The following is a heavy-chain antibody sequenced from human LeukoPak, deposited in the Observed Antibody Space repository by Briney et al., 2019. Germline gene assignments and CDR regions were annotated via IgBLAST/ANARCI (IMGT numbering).Heavy chain of an antibody. J-gene: IGHJ5*02. CDR2: IYNSGST. CDR3: ARVTYDNWFDP. CDR1: GGSIRRSHW. Sequence: PSGTLSLTCAVSGGSIRRSHWWSWVRQPPGKGLEWLAEIYNSGSTNYNPSLKSRLTISEGKSKNQSSLKLSSVTAADTAVYYCARVTYDNWFDPWGQGTLVTVSS. V-gene: IGHV4-4*02.